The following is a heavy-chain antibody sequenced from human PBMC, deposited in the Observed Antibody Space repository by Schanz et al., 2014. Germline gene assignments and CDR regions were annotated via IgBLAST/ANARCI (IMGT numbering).Heavy chain of an antibody. Sequence: EVQLVESGGGLVQPGGSLRLSCAASGFTVSSNYMSWVRQAPGKGLEWVSITYSGGSTYYADSVKGRFTISRDNSMNTVYLQMNSLRSDDAAVYYCARAQGVIRLYYGVDVWGQGTTVTVS. CDR1: GFTVSSNY. J-gene: IGHJ6*02. D-gene: IGHD3-10*01. CDR3: ARAQGVIRLYYGVDV. CDR2: TYSGGST. V-gene: IGHV3-66*01.